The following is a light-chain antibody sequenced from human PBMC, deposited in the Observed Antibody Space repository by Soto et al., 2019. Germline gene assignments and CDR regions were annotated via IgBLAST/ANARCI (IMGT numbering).Light chain of an antibody. CDR2: DAS. V-gene: IGKV1-33*01. CDR3: QQYDNLPL. Sequence: DIQMTQSPSSLSASVGDRVTITCQASQDISNYLNWYQQKPGKAPKLLIYDASNLETGVPSRFSGSGSGTDFTFTISSLQPEDIATYYGQQYDNLPLFGPGTKVDIK. CDR1: QDISNY. J-gene: IGKJ3*01.